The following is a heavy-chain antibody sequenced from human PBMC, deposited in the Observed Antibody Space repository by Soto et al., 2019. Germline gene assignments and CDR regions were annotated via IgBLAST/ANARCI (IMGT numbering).Heavy chain of an antibody. CDR3: AKYLWELHRNYFEFHGMDV. V-gene: IGHV1-69*01. CDR2: IIPTFNRS. CDR1: RGNFRNSG. D-gene: IGHD1-26*01. J-gene: IGHJ6*02. Sequence: QVQVVQSGAEVEKPGSSTRISCQASRGNFRNSGIAWVRQAPGQGLEWMGGIIPTFNRSIYAQKFVDRLTLTADESTNTAHMELRSLTSEDTAVYYCAKYLWELHRNYFEFHGMDVWGQGTAVTVSS.